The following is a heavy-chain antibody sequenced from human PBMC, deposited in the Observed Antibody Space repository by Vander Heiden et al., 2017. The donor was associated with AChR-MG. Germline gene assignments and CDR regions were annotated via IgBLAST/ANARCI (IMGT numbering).Heavy chain of an antibody. V-gene: IGHV3-30*18. CDR3: AKDFLTYASSGYYFDY. CDR1: RQPVSRYG. D-gene: IGHD3-22*01. J-gene: IGHJ4*02. Sequence: QVHPVDPGGRVVQPAGALRRSGSGTRQPVSRYGMHWVRQAPGKGLEWVAVISYAGSNKYYADSVKGRFTISRDNSKNTLYLQMNSLRAEDTAVYYCAKDFLTYASSGYYFDYWGQGTLVTVSS. CDR2: ISYAGSNK.